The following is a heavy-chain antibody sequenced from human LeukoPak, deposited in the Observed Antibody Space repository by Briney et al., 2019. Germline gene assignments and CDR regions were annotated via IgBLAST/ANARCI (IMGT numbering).Heavy chain of an antibody. V-gene: IGHV1-69*13. Sequence: GASVKVSCKASGGTFSSYAISWVRQAPGQGLEWMGGIIPIFGTANYAQKFQGRVTITADESTSTAYMELSSLRSEDTAVYYCATGEYCSSTSCPFYYYGMDVWGQGTTVTVSS. D-gene: IGHD2-2*01. CDR1: GGTFSSYA. J-gene: IGHJ6*02. CDR3: ATGEYCSSTSCPFYYYGMDV. CDR2: IIPIFGTA.